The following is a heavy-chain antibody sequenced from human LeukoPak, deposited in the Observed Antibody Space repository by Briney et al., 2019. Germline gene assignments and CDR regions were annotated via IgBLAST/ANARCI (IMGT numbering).Heavy chain of an antibody. J-gene: IGHJ4*02. V-gene: IGHV3-23*01. CDR2: ISGTAFST. CDR1: GFTFSSYA. CDR3: AKDTGSGYDYFSYYFDY. Sequence: GGSLRLSCAASGFTFSSYAMSWVRQGPGKGLEWVSLISGTAFSTYYADSVRGRFTISRDNSKNTLYLQMNSLRVEDTAVYYCAKDTGSGYDYFSYYFDYWGQGTLVTVSS. D-gene: IGHD5-12*01.